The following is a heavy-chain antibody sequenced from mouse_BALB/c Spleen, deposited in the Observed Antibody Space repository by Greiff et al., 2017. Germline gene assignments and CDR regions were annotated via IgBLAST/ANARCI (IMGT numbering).Heavy chain of an antibody. Sequence: EVKLVESGGGLVKPGGSLKLSCAASGFTFSSYAMSWVRQTPEKRLEWVASISSGGSTHSPDSVKGRFTISRDNARNILYLQMSSLRSEDTAMYYCSRDPATPFAYWGQGTLVTVSA. CDR3: SRDPATPFAY. CDR1: GFTFSSYA. D-gene: IGHD1-2*01. CDR2: ISSGGST. J-gene: IGHJ3*01. V-gene: IGHV5-6-5*01.